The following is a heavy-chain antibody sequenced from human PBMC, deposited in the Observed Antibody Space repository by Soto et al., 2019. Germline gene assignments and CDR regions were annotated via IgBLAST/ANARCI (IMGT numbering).Heavy chain of an antibody. CDR1: GGSISSSSYY. Sequence: QLQLQESGPGLVKPSETLSLTCTVSGGSISSSSYYWGWIRQPPGKGLEWIGSIYYSGSTYYNPSLKSRVTISVDTSKNQFSLKLSSVTAADTAVYYCARPHGLTATGWFDPWGQGTLVTVSS. D-gene: IGHD2-21*01. V-gene: IGHV4-39*01. CDR3: ARPHGLTATGWFDP. J-gene: IGHJ5*02. CDR2: IYYSGST.